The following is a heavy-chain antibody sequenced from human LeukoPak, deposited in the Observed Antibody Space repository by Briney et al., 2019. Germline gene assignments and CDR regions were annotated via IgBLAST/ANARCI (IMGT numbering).Heavy chain of an antibody. J-gene: IGHJ5*02. D-gene: IGHD3-10*01. CDR3: ARDYYGSGSYGWFDP. CDR2: IYTSGST. CDR1: GGSISSYY. Sequence: SETLSLTCTVSGGSISSYYWSWIRQPPGKGLEWIGYIYTSGSTNHNPSLKSRVTISVDTSKNQFSLKLSSVTAADTAVYYCARDYYGSGSYGWFDPWAREPWSPSPQ. V-gene: IGHV4-4*09.